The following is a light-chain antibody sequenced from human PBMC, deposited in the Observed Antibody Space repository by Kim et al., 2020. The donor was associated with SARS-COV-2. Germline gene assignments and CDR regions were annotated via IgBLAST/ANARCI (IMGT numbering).Light chain of an antibody. Sequence: LSPGERAPLSCRASQSVSSSYLAWYQQKPGQAPRLLIYGASSRATGIPDRFSGSGSGTDFTLTISRLEPEDFAVYYCQQYGSSQVTFGQGTKLEI. CDR2: GAS. CDR1: QSVSSSY. CDR3: QQYGSSQVT. V-gene: IGKV3-20*01. J-gene: IGKJ2*01.